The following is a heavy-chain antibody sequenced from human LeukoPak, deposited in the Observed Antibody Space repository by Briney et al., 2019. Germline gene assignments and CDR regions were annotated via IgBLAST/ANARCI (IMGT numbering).Heavy chain of an antibody. CDR3: ARDDDILTGYYPVIDY. Sequence: PGGSLRLSCAASGLTFSSYWMSWVRQAPGKGLEWVANIKQDGSEKYYVDSVKGRFTISRDNAKNSLYLQMNSLRAEDTAVYYCARDDDILTGYYPVIDYWGQGTLVTVSS. V-gene: IGHV3-7*01. CDR1: GLTFSSYW. J-gene: IGHJ4*02. D-gene: IGHD3-9*01. CDR2: IKQDGSEK.